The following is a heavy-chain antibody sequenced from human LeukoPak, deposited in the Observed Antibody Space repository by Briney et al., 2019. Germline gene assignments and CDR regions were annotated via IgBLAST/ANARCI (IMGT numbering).Heavy chain of an antibody. CDR3: ARVRYFDWLLYGAFDI. CDR2: IYHSGST. CDR1: GGSISSSNW. V-gene: IGHV4-4*02. Sequence: TSETLSLTCAVSGGSISSSNWWSWVRQPPGKGLEWIGEIYHSGSTNYTPSLKSRVTISVDKSKNQFSLKLSSVTAADTAVYYCARVRYFDWLLYGAFDIWGQGTMVTVSS. D-gene: IGHD3-9*01. J-gene: IGHJ3*02.